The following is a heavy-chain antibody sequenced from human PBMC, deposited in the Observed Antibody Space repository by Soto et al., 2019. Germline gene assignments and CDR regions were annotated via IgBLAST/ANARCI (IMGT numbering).Heavy chain of an antibody. CDR3: ARAGT. V-gene: IGHV1-69*01. CDR2: ITPISGTT. CDR1: GGTFRSYA. Sequence: QVQLVQSGAEVQKPGSSMKVSCKVSGGTFRSYAINWVRQAPGQGLEWMGGITPISGTTNYAQKFQGRVTITADESTNTAYMDLSSLRSDDTAVYYCARAGTWGQGSPVTVSS. J-gene: IGHJ5*02.